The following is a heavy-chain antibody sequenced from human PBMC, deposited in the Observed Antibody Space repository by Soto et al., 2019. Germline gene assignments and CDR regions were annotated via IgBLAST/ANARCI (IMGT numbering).Heavy chain of an antibody. CDR2: ISGSGGST. D-gene: IGHD6-19*01. Sequence: EVQLLESGGGLVQPGGSLRLSCAASGFTFSSYAMRWVRQAPVKGLEWVSAISGSGGSTYYADSVKGRFTISRDNSKNTLYRQMNSLRAEETAVYYCARRGSGRYYDYWGQGSLVTVSS. J-gene: IGHJ4*02. CDR3: ARRGSGRYYDY. CDR1: GFTFSSYA. V-gene: IGHV3-23*01.